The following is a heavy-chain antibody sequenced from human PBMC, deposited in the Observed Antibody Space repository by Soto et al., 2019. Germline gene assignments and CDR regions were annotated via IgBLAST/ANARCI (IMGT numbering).Heavy chain of an antibody. J-gene: IGHJ4*02. V-gene: IGHV4-59*08. D-gene: IGHD5-12*01. Sequence: SDTLSLTCTVSGGSISSYYWSWIRQPPGKGLEWIGYIYYSGSTNYNPSPKSRVTISVDTSKNQFSLKLSSVTAADTAVYYRARRIVATETFDYWGQGTLVTVSS. CDR3: ARRIVATETFDY. CDR2: IYYSGST. CDR1: GGSISSYY.